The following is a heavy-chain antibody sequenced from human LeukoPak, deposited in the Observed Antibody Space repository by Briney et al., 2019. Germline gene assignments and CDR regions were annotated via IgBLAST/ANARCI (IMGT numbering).Heavy chain of an antibody. CDR3: ARPAASSTSSSVYYYYMDV. V-gene: IGHV4-39*01. D-gene: IGHD2-2*01. J-gene: IGHJ6*03. CDR2: IYYSGST. CDR1: GGSISSSSYY. Sequence: SETLSLTCTVSGGSISSSSYYWGWIRQPPGKGLKWIGSIYYSGSTYYNPSLKSRVTISVDTSKNQFSLKLSSVTAADTAVYYCARPAASSTSSSVYYYYMDVWGKGTTVTVSS.